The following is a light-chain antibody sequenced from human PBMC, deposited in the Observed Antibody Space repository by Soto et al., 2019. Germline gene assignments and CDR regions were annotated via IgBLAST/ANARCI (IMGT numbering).Light chain of an antibody. J-gene: IGLJ3*02. CDR3: QTWGTGIEV. V-gene: IGLV4-69*01. CDR2: LNSDGSH. Sequence: QSALTQSPSASASLGASVKLTCTLSSGHSSYTIAWHQQQPEKGPRYLMTLNSDGSHSKGDGIPDRFSGSSSGAERYLSISSLQSEDEADYSCQTWGTGIEVFGGGTKLTVL. CDR1: SGHSSYT.